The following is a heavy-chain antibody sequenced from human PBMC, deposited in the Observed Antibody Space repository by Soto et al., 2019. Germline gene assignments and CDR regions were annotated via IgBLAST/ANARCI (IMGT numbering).Heavy chain of an antibody. Sequence: QLQLQESGSGLVTPSHTLSLTCTVSGGSISNAAYSWSWIRQPPGKGLEWIGYIYPSGMPFYNPSLRSRVTISIDRSNAEFSLNLKSVTAAYTAVYYCARERGGYGLFDSWGQGNLVTVSS. CDR3: ARERGGYGLFDS. D-gene: IGHD5-18*01. V-gene: IGHV4-30-2*01. J-gene: IGHJ4*02. CDR2: IYPSGMP. CDR1: GGSISNAAYS.